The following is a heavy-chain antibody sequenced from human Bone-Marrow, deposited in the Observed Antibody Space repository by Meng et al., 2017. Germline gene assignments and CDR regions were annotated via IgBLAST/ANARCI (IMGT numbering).Heavy chain of an antibody. CDR3: ARARLQSNNWGIDY. Sequence: ASVKVSCKASGYTFTGYYMHWVRQAPGQGLEWMRWINPNSGGTNYAQKFQGRVTMTKDTSISTAYMELSRLRSDDTAVYYCARARLQSNNWGIDYWGQGTLVTVSS. J-gene: IGHJ4*02. V-gene: IGHV1-2*02. CDR2: INPNSGGT. D-gene: IGHD5-24*01. CDR1: GYTFTGYY.